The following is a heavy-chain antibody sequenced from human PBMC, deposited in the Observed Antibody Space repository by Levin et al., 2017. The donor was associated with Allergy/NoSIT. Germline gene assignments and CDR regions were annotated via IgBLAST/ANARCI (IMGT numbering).Heavy chain of an antibody. V-gene: IGHV4-61*02. D-gene: IGHD6-19*01. CDR2: VYSSGSA. CDR3: ASTTYNSGWLILDS. Sequence: ASETLSLTCAVSGAAIGSGNSYWNWIRQPAGKGLEWIGRVYSSGSAEYNPSLKSRVTISLDTSTNQSSLKLNSLSAADTAIYYCASTTYNSGWLILDSWGQGTLVTVSS. J-gene: IGHJ5*01. CDR1: GAAIGSGNSY.